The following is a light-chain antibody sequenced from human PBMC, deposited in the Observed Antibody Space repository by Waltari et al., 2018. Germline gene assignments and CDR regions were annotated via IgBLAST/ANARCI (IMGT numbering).Light chain of an antibody. J-gene: IGKJ2*01. CDR2: GAS. CDR1: QSISRN. V-gene: IGKV3-15*01. Sequence: EILMTQSPPTLSVSPGERATLSCRASQSISRNLAWYQQKPGQAPRLLIYGASTRATGIPARFSGSGSETEFTLTISSLQSEDFAIYYCQQYNNWRTFGQGTKLEI. CDR3: QQYNNWRT.